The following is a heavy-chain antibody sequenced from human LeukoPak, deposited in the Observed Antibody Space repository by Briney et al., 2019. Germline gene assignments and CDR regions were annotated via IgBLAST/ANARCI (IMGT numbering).Heavy chain of an antibody. V-gene: IGHV1-2*02. D-gene: IGHD2-2*01. J-gene: IGHJ4*02. CDR1: GYTFTGYY. CDR2: INPNSGGT. CDR3: ARDLNLYQLMPKYYFDY. Sequence: ASVKVSCKASGYTFTGYYMHWVRQAPGQGLEWMGWINPNSGGTNYAQKFQGRVTMTRDTSISTAYMELSRLRSDDTAVYYCARDLNLYQLMPKYYFDYWGQGTLVTVSS.